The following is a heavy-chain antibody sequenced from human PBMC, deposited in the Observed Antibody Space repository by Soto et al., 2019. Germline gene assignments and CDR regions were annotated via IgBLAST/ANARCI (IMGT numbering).Heavy chain of an antibody. J-gene: IGHJ4*02. CDR1: GGSVTNSSYY. Sequence: SETLSLTCTVSGGSVTNSSYYWGWIRQSPGKGLECIGSVYYRGRSYSKSSVKSRVTISVDTSKNRFSLSSNSVTASDTAVYFCVSQRTTVPTQAYFDYWGPGALVTVSS. V-gene: IGHV4-39*01. CDR2: VYYRGRS. CDR3: VSQRTTVPTQAYFDY. D-gene: IGHD4-17*01.